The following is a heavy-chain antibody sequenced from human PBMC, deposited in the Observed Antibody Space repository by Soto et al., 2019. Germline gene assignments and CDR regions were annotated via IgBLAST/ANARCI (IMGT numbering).Heavy chain of an antibody. CDR3: ARGYSPYYGSGTTRPGMDV. CDR1: GGSISSGGYY. V-gene: IGHV4-31*03. CDR2: IYYSGST. J-gene: IGHJ6*02. Sequence: QVQLQESGPGLVKPSQTLSLTCTVSGGSISSGGYYWSWIRQHPGKGLEWIGYIYYSGSTYYNPSLKSRVTISVDTSKNQFSLKLSSVTAADTAVYYCARGYSPYYGSGTTRPGMDVWGQGTTVTVSS. D-gene: IGHD3-10*01.